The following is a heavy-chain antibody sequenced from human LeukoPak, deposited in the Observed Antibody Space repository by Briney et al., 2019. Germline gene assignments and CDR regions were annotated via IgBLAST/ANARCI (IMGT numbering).Heavy chain of an antibody. CDR2: INYSGKP. CDR1: GYSIRSGYH. Sequence: SGTLSLTCRASGYSIRSGYHWAWIRPPPGKGLEFIGIINYSGKPYYNPSLKSRVTISVDTSKNPFSLKMTSVTAADTAFYYCARSERNDYMNYWGQGMPVTVSS. CDR3: ARSERNDYMNY. J-gene: IGHJ4*02. V-gene: IGHV4-38-2*02. D-gene: IGHD4-11*01.